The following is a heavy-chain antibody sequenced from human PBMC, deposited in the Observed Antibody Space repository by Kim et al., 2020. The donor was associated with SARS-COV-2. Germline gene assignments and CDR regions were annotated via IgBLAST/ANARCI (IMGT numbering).Heavy chain of an antibody. D-gene: IGHD2-2*01. CDR3: ARVGVDCSSTSCPTVAFDI. Sequence: SETLSLTCTVSGGSISSYYWSWIRQPPGKGLEWIGYIYYSGSTNYNPSLKSRVTISVDTSKNQFSLTLSSVTAADTAVYYCARVGVDCSSTSCPTVAFDIWGQGTMVTVSS. CDR2: IYYSGST. CDR1: GGSISSYY. J-gene: IGHJ3*02. V-gene: IGHV4-59*01.